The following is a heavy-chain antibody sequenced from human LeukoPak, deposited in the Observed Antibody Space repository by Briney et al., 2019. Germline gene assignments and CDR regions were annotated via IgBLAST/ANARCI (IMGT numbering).Heavy chain of an antibody. V-gene: IGHV5-51*01. J-gene: IGHJ5*02. CDR2: IYPGDSDT. CDR3: ARLPRVPAAIAPVVWGFDP. D-gene: IGHD2-2*02. Sequence: GESLKISCKGSGYSFTSYWIGWVRQMPGKGLEWMGIIYPGDSDTRYSPSFQGQVTISADKSISTAYLQWSSLKASDTAMYYCARLPRVPAAIAPVVWGFDPWGQGTLVTVSS. CDR1: GYSFTSYW.